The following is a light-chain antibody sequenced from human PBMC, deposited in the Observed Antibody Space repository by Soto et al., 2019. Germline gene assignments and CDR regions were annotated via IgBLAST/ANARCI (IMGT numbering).Light chain of an antibody. CDR1: QDISNY. Sequence: DIQMTQSPSSLSATVGDRVTITCRASQDISNYLAWHQQKPGKVPKLLIYAASTLHPGVPSRFSGSGSGTDFTLTISSLQHEDVATYYCQKYNGAPPETFGPGTKVAIK. V-gene: IGKV1-27*01. J-gene: IGKJ3*01. CDR3: QKYNGAPPET. CDR2: AAS.